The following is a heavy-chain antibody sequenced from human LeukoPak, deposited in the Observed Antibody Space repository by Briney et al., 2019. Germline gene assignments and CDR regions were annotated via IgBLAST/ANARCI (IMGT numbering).Heavy chain of an antibody. CDR2: IYPGDSDI. CDR3: ARHFGYSGYDGDY. J-gene: IGHJ4*02. V-gene: IGHV5-51*01. Sequence: GESLKISCKGSGYTFTEYWIAWVRQMPGKGLEWMGIIYPGDSDIRYSPSFQGQVTISADKSISTAYLQWSSLKASDTAMYYCARHFGYSGYDGDYWGQGTLVTVSS. CDR1: GYTFTEYW. D-gene: IGHD5-12*01.